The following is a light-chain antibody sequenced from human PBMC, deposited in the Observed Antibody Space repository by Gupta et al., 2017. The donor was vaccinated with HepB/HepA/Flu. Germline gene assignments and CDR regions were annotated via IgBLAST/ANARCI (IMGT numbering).Light chain of an antibody. Sequence: ILLPQSPGTLSLSPGERATLSCRASQSVSSSVAWYQQMPGQAPRLLIYAASSRATGIPDRFSGSGSGTDFTITISRLEPEEFAVYYCQQYGSSRTFGGGTKVEMK. V-gene: IGKV3-20*01. CDR3: QQYGSSRT. J-gene: IGKJ4*01. CDR2: AAS. CDR1: QSVSSS.